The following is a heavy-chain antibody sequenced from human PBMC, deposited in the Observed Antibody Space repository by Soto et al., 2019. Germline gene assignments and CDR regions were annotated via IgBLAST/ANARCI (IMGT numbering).Heavy chain of an antibody. Sequence: SQTLSLTCAISGDSVSSNSAAWNWIRQSPSRGLEWLGRTYYRSKWYNDYAVSVKSRITINPDTSKNQFSLQLNSVTPEDTAVYYCARQYYYDSSALMGYAFDIWGQGTMVTVSS. CDR2: TYYRSKWYN. D-gene: IGHD3-22*01. CDR1: GDSVSSNSAA. J-gene: IGHJ3*02. V-gene: IGHV6-1*01. CDR3: ARQYYYDSSALMGYAFDI.